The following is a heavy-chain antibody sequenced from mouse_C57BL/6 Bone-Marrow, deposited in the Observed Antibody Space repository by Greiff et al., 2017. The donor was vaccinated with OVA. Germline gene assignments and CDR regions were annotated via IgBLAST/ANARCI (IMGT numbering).Heavy chain of an antibody. CDR2: IHPNSGST. Sequence: QVQLQQPGAELVKPGASVKLSCKASGYTFTSYWMHWVKQRPGQGLEWIGMIHPNSGSTNYNEKFKSKATLTVDKSSSTAYMQLSSLTSEDSAVYYCARREATTRGYYFDYWGQGTTLTVS. J-gene: IGHJ2*01. CDR3: ARREATTRGYYFDY. CDR1: GYTFTSYW. V-gene: IGHV1-64*01. D-gene: IGHD3-2*02.